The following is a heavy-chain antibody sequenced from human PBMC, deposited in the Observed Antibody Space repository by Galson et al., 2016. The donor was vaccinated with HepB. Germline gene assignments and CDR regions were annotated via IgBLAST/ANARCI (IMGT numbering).Heavy chain of an antibody. V-gene: IGHV2-5*02. CDR1: GFSLSTSGVG. CDR2: IYWDDNK. D-gene: IGHD6-13*01. Sequence: PALVKPTQTLTLTCTFSGFSLSTSGVGVGWIRQPPGKALEWLALIYWDDNKRYSPSLQSRLTITKDTSKYQVVLTMTNMDHVDTATYYCAHSLAAANWFDPWGQGTLVTVSS. J-gene: IGHJ5*02. CDR3: AHSLAAANWFDP.